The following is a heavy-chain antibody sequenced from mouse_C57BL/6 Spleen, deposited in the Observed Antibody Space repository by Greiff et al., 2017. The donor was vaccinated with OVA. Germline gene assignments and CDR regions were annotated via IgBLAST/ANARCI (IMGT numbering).Heavy chain of an antibody. J-gene: IGHJ2*01. Sequence: EVNVVESGGGLVKPGGSLKLSCAASGFTFSSYAMSWVRQTPEKRLEWVATISDGGSYTYYPDNVKGRFTISRDNAKNNLYLQMSHLKSEDTAMYYCARYYYGSSLYFDYWGQGTTLTVSS. CDR2: ISDGGSYT. CDR3: ARYYYGSSLYFDY. V-gene: IGHV5-4*03. CDR1: GFTFSSYA. D-gene: IGHD1-1*01.